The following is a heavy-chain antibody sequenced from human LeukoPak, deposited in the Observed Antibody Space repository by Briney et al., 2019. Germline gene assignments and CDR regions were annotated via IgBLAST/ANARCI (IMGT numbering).Heavy chain of an antibody. CDR3: AKASNVYGSGSYFPSNNWFDP. J-gene: IGHJ5*02. V-gene: IGHV3-23*01. Sequence: GGSLRLSCAASGFTFSSHAMSWVRQAPGKGLEWVSAISGSGGGTYYADSVKGRFTISRDNCKNTLYLHLNSLRAEDTAVYYCAKASNVYGSGSYFPSNNWFDPWGQGTLVTASS. D-gene: IGHD3-10*01. CDR2: ISGSGGGT. CDR1: GFTFSSHA.